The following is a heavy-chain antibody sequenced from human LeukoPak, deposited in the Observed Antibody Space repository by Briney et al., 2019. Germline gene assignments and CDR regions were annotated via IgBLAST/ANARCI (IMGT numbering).Heavy chain of an antibody. J-gene: IGHJ3*02. CDR1: GYSFTSYW. CDR2: IYPGDSDT. Sequence: GESLKISCKGSGYSFTSYWIGWVRQMPGKGLEWMGIIYPGDSDTRYSPSFQGQVTISADKTISTAYLQWSSLKASDTAMYYCANSPRSLGYCSGGSYYSVGAFDIWGQGTMVTVSS. V-gene: IGHV5-51*01. CDR3: ANSPRSLGYCSGGSYYSVGAFDI. D-gene: IGHD2-15*01.